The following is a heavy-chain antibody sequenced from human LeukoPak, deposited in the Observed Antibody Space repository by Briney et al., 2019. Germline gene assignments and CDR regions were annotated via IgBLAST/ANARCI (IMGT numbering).Heavy chain of an antibody. Sequence: PGGSLRLSCAASGFTFSSYAMSWVRQAPGKGLEWVSAISGSGGSTYYADSVKGRFTISRDNSKNTLYLQMNSLRAEDTAVYYCAKGRTATTMMVARDFDYWGQGTLVTVSS. CDR2: ISGSGGST. CDR1: GFTFSSYA. D-gene: IGHD3-22*01. CDR3: AKGRTATTMMVARDFDY. J-gene: IGHJ4*02. V-gene: IGHV3-23*01.